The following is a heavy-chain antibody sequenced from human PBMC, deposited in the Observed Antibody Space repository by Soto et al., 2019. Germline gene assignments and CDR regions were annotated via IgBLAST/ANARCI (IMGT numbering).Heavy chain of an antibody. CDR1: GLTFTSYG. V-gene: IGHV3-23*01. D-gene: IGHD5-12*01. CDR3: AKMVHGGYVSYFDS. CDR2: TSGGGDTT. J-gene: IGHJ4*02. Sequence: GGSLRLSCEASGLTFTSYGMSWVGQAPGKGLEWVSATSGGGDTTYYADSVKGRFTISRDNSEKRLYLQMNSLRAEDTAVYYCAKMVHGGYVSYFDSWGQGTLVTVSS.